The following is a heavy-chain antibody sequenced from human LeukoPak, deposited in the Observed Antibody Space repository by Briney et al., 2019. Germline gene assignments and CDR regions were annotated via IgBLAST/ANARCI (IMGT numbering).Heavy chain of an antibody. CDR3: ARAVSGPLVYYYYYYLDV. CDR2: INHCGST. V-gene: IGHV4-34*01. D-gene: IGHD6-19*01. J-gene: IGHJ6*03. Sequence: SETLSLTCAVYGGSFSGYYWSWLRQPPGKGLEWLGEINHCGSTNYNPSLTSRVTISVDTSKNQFPLKLSSVPAADTAVYYCARAVSGPLVYYYYYYLDVWGKETTVSVSS. CDR1: GGSFSGYY.